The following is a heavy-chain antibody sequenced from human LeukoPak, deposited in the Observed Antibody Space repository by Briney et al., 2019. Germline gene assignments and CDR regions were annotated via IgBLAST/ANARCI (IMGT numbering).Heavy chain of an antibody. J-gene: IGHJ4*02. CDR3: ARDELTIFGVVTPYTYFDY. CDR2: INPNSGGT. CDR1: GYTFTGYY. D-gene: IGHD3-3*01. V-gene: IGHV1-2*02. Sequence: ASVKVPCKASGYTFTGYYMHWVRQAPGQGLEWMGWINPNSGGTNYAQKFQGRVTMTRDTSISTAYMELSRLRSDDTAVYYCARDELTIFGVVTPYTYFDYWGQGALVTVSS.